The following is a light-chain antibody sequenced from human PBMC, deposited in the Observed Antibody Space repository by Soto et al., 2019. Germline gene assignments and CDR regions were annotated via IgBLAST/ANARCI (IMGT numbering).Light chain of an antibody. CDR2: SAS. CDR1: QSISSW. Sequence: TQSPSTLSASVGDRVTITCRASQSISSWLAWYQQRPGQPPRLLIYSASSRAPGIPDKFTGSGSGTDFTLTISRLEPEDFAIYYCQQYGRSPRTFGQGTKVDIK. V-gene: IGKV3-20*01. CDR3: QQYGRSPRT. J-gene: IGKJ1*01.